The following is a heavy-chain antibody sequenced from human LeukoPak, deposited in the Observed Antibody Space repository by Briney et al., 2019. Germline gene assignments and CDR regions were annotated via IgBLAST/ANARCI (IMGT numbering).Heavy chain of an antibody. J-gene: IGHJ4*02. Sequence: SETLSLTCTVSGGSISSYYWSWIRQPPGEGLEWIGYISYSGSTNYNPSLKSRVTISVDTSKTQFSLKLSSVTAADTAVYYCARAGWIITSGIDYWGQGALVTVSS. CDR3: ARAGWIITSGIDY. D-gene: IGHD3-10*01. CDR1: GGSISSYY. CDR2: ISYSGST. V-gene: IGHV4-59*01.